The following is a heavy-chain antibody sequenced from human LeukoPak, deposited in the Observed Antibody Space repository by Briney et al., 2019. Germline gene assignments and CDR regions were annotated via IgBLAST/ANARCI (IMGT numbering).Heavy chain of an antibody. Sequence: PSQTLSLTCALSGDSLSSNIAAWDWGRQSPSRGLEWLGRTYYRSKWYNDYVVSVKSRIIISPDTSKNQFSLQLNSVAPEDTAVYYCAREIAGTCAFDIWGQGTVVTVSS. J-gene: IGHJ3*02. V-gene: IGHV6-1*01. CDR1: GDSLSSNIAA. D-gene: IGHD6-13*01. CDR3: AREIAGTCAFDI. CDR2: TYYRSKWYN.